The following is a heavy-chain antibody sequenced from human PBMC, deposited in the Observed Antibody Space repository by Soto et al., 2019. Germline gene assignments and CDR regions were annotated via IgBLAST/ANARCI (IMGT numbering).Heavy chain of an antibody. CDR1: GFTFSSYA. CDR2: ISGSGGST. CDR3: ARDRVRMRGYSYGQGDYFDY. V-gene: IGHV3-23*01. J-gene: IGHJ4*02. Sequence: GGSLRLSCAASGFTFSSYAMSWVRQAPGKGLEWVSAISGSGGSTYYADSVKGRFTISRDNSKNTLYLQMNSLRAEDTAVYYCARDRVRMRGYSYGQGDYFDYWGQGTLVTVSS. D-gene: IGHD5-18*01.